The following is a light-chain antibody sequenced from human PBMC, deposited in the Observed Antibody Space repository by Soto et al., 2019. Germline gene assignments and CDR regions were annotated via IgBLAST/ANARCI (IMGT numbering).Light chain of an antibody. V-gene: IGLV2-14*01. CDR3: ASSTTTSTLWV. CDR1: SSDVGGYNH. Sequence: QSALTQPASVSGSPGQSITISCTGTSSDVGGYNHVSWYQHHPGKAPKVIIFEVNNRPSGISNRFSGSKSGNTASLTISGLQADDEADYYCASSTTTSTLWVFGGGTKLTVL. CDR2: EVN. J-gene: IGLJ3*02.